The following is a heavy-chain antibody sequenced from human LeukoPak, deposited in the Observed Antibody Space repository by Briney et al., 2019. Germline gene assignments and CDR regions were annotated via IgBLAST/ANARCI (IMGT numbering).Heavy chain of an antibody. V-gene: IGHV3-21*01. J-gene: IGHJ4*02. CDR2: ISSSSSYI. D-gene: IGHD5-24*01. CDR1: GFTFSSYS. Sequence: PGGSLRLSCAASGFTFSSYSMNWVRQAPGKGLEWVSSISSSSSYIYYADSVKGRFTISRDNAKNSLYLQMHSLRAEDPAVYYCARGVKMATIVNHPYYFDYWGQGTLVTVSS. CDR3: ARGVKMATIVNHPYYFDY.